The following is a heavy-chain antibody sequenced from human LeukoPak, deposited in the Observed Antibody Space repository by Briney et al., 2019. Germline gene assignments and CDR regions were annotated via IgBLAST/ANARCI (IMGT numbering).Heavy chain of an antibody. CDR2: ISWNSGSI. CDR1: GFTFDDYA. Sequence: GGSLRLSCAASGFTFDDYAMHWVRQAPGKGLEWVSGISWNSGSIGYADSVKGRFTISRDNAKNSLYLQMNSLRAEDTAVYYCARDSGPATAIFWGQGTLVTVSS. J-gene: IGHJ4*02. V-gene: IGHV3-9*01. D-gene: IGHD2-21*02. CDR3: ARDSGPATAIF.